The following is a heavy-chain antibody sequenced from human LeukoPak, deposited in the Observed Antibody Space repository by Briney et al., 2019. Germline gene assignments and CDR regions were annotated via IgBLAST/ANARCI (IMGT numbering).Heavy chain of an antibody. J-gene: IGHJ4*02. CDR1: GFTFDDYA. CDR3: AKDFRRGIAAAGAFDY. D-gene: IGHD6-13*01. CDR2: ISWNSGSI. V-gene: IGHV3-9*01. Sequence: GGSLRLSCAASGFTFDDYAMHWVRQAPGKGLEWVSGISWNSGSIGYADSVKGRFTISRDNAKNSLCLQMNSLRAEDTALYYCAKDFRRGIAAAGAFDYWGQGTLVTVSS.